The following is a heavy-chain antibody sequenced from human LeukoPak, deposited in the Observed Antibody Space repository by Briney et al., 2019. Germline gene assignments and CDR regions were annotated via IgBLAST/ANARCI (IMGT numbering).Heavy chain of an antibody. V-gene: IGHV3-48*01. CDR1: GFTFSDYS. J-gene: IGHJ3*01. D-gene: IGHD7-27*01. CDR3: AREDDDWGPNTFDL. CDR2: IVSTSHVT. Sequence: GGSLRLSCAASGFTFSDYSMNWVRQAPGKGPEWLSYIVSTSHVTIYADSVMGRFTISRDNAKNSVSLQMDSLRSDDTAVYYCAREDDDWGPNTFDLWGPGTMVSVS.